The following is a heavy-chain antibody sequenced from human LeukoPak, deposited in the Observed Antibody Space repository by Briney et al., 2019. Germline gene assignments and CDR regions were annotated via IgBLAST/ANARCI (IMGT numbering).Heavy chain of an antibody. CDR2: ISTSSSYI. Sequence: PGGSLRLSCAASGFTFSSYSMNWVRQAPGKGLEWVSSISTSSSYIYYADSVKGRFTISRDNAKNSLYLQMNSLRAEDTAVDYCARDSVGMFYFDFWGQGTLVTVSS. D-gene: IGHD3-10*01. CDR3: ARDSVGMFYFDF. CDR1: GFTFSSYS. V-gene: IGHV3-21*01. J-gene: IGHJ4*02.